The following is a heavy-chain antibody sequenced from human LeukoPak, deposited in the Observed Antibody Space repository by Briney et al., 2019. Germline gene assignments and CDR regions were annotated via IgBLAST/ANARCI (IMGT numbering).Heavy chain of an antibody. V-gene: IGHV4-61*02. CDR1: GGSISSGSYY. CDR3: ARVGTGGSGSFVYFDY. CDR2: IYTTGST. J-gene: IGHJ4*02. D-gene: IGHD3-10*01. Sequence: SQTLSLTCTVSGGSISSGSYYWSWIRQPAGKGLEWIGRIYTTGSTYYNPSLKSRVTISVGTSKNQFSLKLSSVTAADTAVYYCARVGTGGSGSFVYFDYWGQGTLVTVSS.